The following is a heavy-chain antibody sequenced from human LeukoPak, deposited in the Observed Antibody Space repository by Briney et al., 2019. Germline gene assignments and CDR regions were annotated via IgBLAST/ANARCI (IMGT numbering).Heavy chain of an antibody. Sequence: SETLSLTCAVYGGSFSGYYWSWIRQPPGKGLEWIGEINHSGSTNYNPSLKSRVTISVDTSKNQFSLKLSSVTAADTAVYYCARLAGGIAVAVYYFDYWGQGTLVTVSS. D-gene: IGHD6-19*01. V-gene: IGHV4-34*01. J-gene: IGHJ4*02. CDR2: INHSGST. CDR3: ARLAGGIAVAVYYFDY. CDR1: GGSFSGYY.